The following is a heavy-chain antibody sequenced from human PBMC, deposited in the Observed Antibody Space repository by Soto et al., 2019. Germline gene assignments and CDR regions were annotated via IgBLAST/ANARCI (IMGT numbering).Heavy chain of an antibody. CDR2: ISSSSSYI. J-gene: IGHJ4*02. V-gene: IGHV3-21*01. CDR1: GFTFSSYS. Sequence: EVQLVESGGGLVKPGGSLRLSCAASGFTFSSYSMNWVRQAPGKGLEWVSSISSSSSYIYYADSVKGRFTISRDNAKNSLYLQMNSLRAEDTAVYYCARDKRSSGWYEEYWGQGTLVTVSS. CDR3: ARDKRSSGWYEEY. D-gene: IGHD6-19*01.